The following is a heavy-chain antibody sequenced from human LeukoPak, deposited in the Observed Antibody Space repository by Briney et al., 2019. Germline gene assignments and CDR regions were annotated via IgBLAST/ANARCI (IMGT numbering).Heavy chain of an antibody. CDR3: ARGVNYYDSSGYYYPAPFDY. CDR1: GFTVSSNY. D-gene: IGHD3-22*01. J-gene: IGHJ4*02. Sequence: QAGGSLRLSCAASGFTVSSNYMSWVRQAPGKGLEWVSVIYSGGSTYYADSVKGRFTISRDNSKNTLYLQMNSLRAEDTAGYYCARGVNYYDSSGYYYPAPFDYWGQGTLVTVSS. V-gene: IGHV3-53*01. CDR2: IYSGGST.